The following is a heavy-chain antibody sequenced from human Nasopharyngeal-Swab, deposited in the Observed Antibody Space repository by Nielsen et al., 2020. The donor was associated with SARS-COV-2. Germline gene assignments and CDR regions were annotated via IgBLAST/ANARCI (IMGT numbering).Heavy chain of an antibody. Sequence: ESLKISCTVSGGSISSYYWSWIRQSPGKGLEWLGCIFYRGNTNYNPSLMSRVTISVDTSKNQFSLKLSSVTAADTAVYFCARDRRYGHFDYWGQGTLVTVSS. V-gene: IGHV4-59*01. J-gene: IGHJ4*02. CDR2: IFYRGNT. CDR1: GGSISSYY. CDR3: ARDRRYGHFDY. D-gene: IGHD1-14*01.